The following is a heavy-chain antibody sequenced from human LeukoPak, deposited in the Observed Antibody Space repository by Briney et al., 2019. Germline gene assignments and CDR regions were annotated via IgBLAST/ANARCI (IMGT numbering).Heavy chain of an antibody. D-gene: IGHD3-16*01. Sequence: SETLSLTCAVYGGSFSGYYWSWIRQPPGKGLEWIGEINHSGSTNYNPSLKSRVTISVDTSKNHFSLKLSSVTAADTAVYYCARAGGFFSPFGYWGQGTLVTVSS. CDR2: INHSGST. J-gene: IGHJ4*02. V-gene: IGHV4-34*01. CDR3: ARAGGFFSPFGY. CDR1: GGSFSGYY.